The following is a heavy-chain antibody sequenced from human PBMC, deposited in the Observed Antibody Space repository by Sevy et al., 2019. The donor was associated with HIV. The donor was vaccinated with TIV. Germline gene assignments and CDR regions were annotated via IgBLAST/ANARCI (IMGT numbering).Heavy chain of an antibody. V-gene: IGHV3-33*01. CDR2: IWFDGSNT. CDR1: GFTFSSYG. CDR3: AGDLEFYDSGDYGPAFMPDY. J-gene: IGHJ4*02. D-gene: IGHD4-17*01. Sequence: GGSLRLSCAASGFTFSSYGMHWVRQGPGKGLEWVAVIWFDGSNTYYADSVKGRFTISRDIAKDTLHLQRNSLRAEDTAVYYCAGDLEFYDSGDYGPAFMPDYWGQGTLVTVSS.